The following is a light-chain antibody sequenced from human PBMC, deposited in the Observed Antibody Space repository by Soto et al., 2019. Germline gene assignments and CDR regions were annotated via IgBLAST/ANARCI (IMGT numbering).Light chain of an antibody. J-gene: IGLJ1*01. V-gene: IGLV1-40*01. Sequence: QPVLTQPPSVSGAPGQRVTISCTGSSSNIGADYDVHWYQQLPGTAPKLLIYDNNNRPSGVPDRFSGSKSGTSASLAITGLQAEDEADYYCQSFDSSLSGYVFGTGTKLTVL. CDR2: DNN. CDR3: QSFDSSLSGYV. CDR1: SSNIGADYD.